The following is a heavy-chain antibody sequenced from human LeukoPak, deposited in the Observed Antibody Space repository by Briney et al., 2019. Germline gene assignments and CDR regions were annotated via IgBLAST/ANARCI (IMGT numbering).Heavy chain of an antibody. CDR1: GFTVSSNY. D-gene: IGHD1-1*01. Sequence: AGSLRLSCAASGFTVSSNYMSWVRQAPGKGLEWVSVIYRGGSTYYADSLQGRFTISRDNSKNTLDLQMRSLRVEDTAVYYCATGWNDAFDIWGQGTMVTVSS. CDR2: IYRGGST. V-gene: IGHV3-53*01. CDR3: ATGWNDAFDI. J-gene: IGHJ3*02.